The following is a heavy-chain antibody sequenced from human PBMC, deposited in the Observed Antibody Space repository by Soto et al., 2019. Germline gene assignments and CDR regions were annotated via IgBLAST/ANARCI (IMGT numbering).Heavy chain of an antibody. J-gene: IGHJ4*02. Sequence: EVQLLESGGDLVQPGGSLRLSCAASGLTFSSYAMSWVRQAPGKGLEWVAVISGSGGYTDYADSVKGRFTISRDNSKNTLYLQMKSLRAEDTALYYCAKRFRVVLLNPDVDWGQGTLVTVSS. V-gene: IGHV3-23*01. D-gene: IGHD3-10*01. CDR1: GLTFSSYA. CDR3: AKRFRVVLLNPDVD. CDR2: ISGSGGYT.